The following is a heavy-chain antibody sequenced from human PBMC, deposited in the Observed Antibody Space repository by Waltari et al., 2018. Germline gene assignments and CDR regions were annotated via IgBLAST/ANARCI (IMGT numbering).Heavy chain of an antibody. J-gene: IGHJ4*02. CDR2: IYSGGRT. V-gene: IGHV3-66*02. CDR1: GFSVSNNY. Sequence: EVQLEESGGGLVQPGGSLRLSCAASGFSVSNNYMSWVRQAPGKGREWVSVIYSGGRTYYADSVKGRFTISRDSSKNTLYLQMNNLRAEDTAVYYCARDLGTGGWGLFDYWGQGILVTVSS. D-gene: IGHD6-19*01. CDR3: ARDLGTGGWGLFDY.